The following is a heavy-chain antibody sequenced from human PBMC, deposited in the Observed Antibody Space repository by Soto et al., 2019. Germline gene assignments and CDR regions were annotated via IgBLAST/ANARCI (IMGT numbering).Heavy chain of an antibody. Sequence: EVQLLEAGGGLVQPGGSLRLSCAASGFTFSSYAMSWVRQAPGKGLEWVSAISGSGGSTYYADSVKGRFTISRDNSKNTLYLQMNSLRAEDTAVYYCAKSILPFKLQGMDVWGQGTTVTVSS. CDR1: GFTFSSYA. V-gene: IGHV3-23*01. J-gene: IGHJ6*02. CDR3: AKSILPFKLQGMDV. CDR2: ISGSGGST. D-gene: IGHD4-4*01.